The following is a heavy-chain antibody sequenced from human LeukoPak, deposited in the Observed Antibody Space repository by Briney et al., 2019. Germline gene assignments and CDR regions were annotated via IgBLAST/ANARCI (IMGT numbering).Heavy chain of an antibody. CDR1: GGSISSYY. D-gene: IGHD3-3*01. CDR2: IYYSGST. V-gene: IGHV4-59*08. Sequence: SETLSLTCTVSGGSISSYYWSWIRQPPGKGLERIGYIYYSGSTNYNPSLKSRVTISVDTSKNQFSLKLSSVTAADTAVYYCARTLWSVSYFDYWGQGTLVTVSS. CDR3: ARTLWSVSYFDY. J-gene: IGHJ4*02.